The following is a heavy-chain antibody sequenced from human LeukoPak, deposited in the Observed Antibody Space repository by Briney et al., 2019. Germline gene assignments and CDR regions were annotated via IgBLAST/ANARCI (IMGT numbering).Heavy chain of an antibody. CDR1: GGSISSYY. CDR2: IYYSGST. Sequence: SETLSLTCTVSGGSISSYYWSWIRQPPGKGLEWIWYIYYSGSTNYNPSLKRRVPISVDTSKNQFSLKLSYVTAADTAVYYCPRVYCSGGSCYSFWFDPWGQGTLVTVSS. V-gene: IGHV4-59*12. J-gene: IGHJ5*02. D-gene: IGHD2-15*01. CDR3: PRVYCSGGSCYSFWFDP.